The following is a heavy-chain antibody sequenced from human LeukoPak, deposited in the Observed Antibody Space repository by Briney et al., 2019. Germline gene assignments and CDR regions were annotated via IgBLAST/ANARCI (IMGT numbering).Heavy chain of an antibody. D-gene: IGHD3-10*01. CDR3: AREKDDYGSGSYGGYNWFDP. Sequence: GGSLRLSCVVSGFPFSNYSMNWVRQAPGKGLEWVSYISSTSRSIDYIDSVKGRFSISRDNAKNSLHLQMNSLRAEDTAAYYCAREKDDYGSGSYGGYNWFDPWGQGTLVTVSS. CDR2: ISSTSRSI. V-gene: IGHV3-48*01. J-gene: IGHJ5*02. CDR1: GFPFSNYS.